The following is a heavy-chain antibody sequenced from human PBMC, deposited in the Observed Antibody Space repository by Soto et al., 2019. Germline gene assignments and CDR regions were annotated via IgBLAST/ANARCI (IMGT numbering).Heavy chain of an antibody. J-gene: IGHJ3*02. CDR2: ISPYNGNT. D-gene: IGHD6-19*01. Sequence: QVQLAQSGGEVKKPGASVRVSCKASGYTFISYGISWVRQAPGQGLEWMGWISPYNGNTNYAQSFQGKVRMSTDTSTSTADRELRRLRSDDTGVYYCAGDSQKWLVDAFDIWGQGTMVTVSS. V-gene: IGHV1-18*01. CDR3: AGDSQKWLVDAFDI. CDR1: GYTFISYG.